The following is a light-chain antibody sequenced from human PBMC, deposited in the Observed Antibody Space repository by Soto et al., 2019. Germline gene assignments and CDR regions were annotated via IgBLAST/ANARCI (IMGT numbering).Light chain of an antibody. V-gene: IGKV3-15*01. CDR2: GAS. Sequence: EIVMTQSPATLSVSPGERATLSCRASQSVSSNLAWYQQKPGQAPRLLIYGASTRATGIPARFSGSGSGTEFTLNISSLQSEDFAVYYCQQYNNWQTFGQGTKVEIK. J-gene: IGKJ1*01. CDR3: QQYNNWQT. CDR1: QSVSSN.